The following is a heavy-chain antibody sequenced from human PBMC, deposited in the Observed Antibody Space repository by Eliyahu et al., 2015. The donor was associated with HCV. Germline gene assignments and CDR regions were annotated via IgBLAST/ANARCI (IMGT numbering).Heavy chain of an antibody. J-gene: IGHJ4*02. Sequence: EVQLVESGGGLVQPGGSLRLXCAASGFTFSSYSMNWXRQAPGKGLEWVSYISSSSSTIYYADSVKGRFTISRDNAKNSLYLQMNSLRAEDTAVYYCARDRYSSSWYFDYWGQGTLVTVSS. CDR3: ARDRYSSSWYFDY. D-gene: IGHD6-13*01. V-gene: IGHV3-48*01. CDR1: GFTFSSYS. CDR2: ISSSSSTI.